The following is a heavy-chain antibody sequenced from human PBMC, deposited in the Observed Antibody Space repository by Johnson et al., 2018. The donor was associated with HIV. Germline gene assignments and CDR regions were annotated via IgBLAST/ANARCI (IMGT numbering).Heavy chain of an antibody. D-gene: IGHD4-17*01. J-gene: IGHJ3*02. Sequence: EVQLVESGGGLVQPGGSLRLSCAASGFTFDDYAMHWVRQAPGKGLEWVSGISWISGSIAYADSVKGRFTISRDNTKNSLYLQMNSLRPEDTGFYYCARTAMTPVTSSPDAFDIWGQGTMVTVSS. CDR3: ARTAMTPVTSSPDAFDI. CDR2: ISWISGSI. V-gene: IGHV3-9*01. CDR1: GFTFDDYA.